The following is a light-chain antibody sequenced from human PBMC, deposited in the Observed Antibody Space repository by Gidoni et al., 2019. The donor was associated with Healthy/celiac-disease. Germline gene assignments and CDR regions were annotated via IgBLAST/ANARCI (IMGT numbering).Light chain of an antibody. CDR2: AAS. Sequence: DIQMTHSPSSLSASVGERVTITCRARQSISSYLNWYQQKPGKAPKLLIYAASSLQSGVPSRFSGSGSGTDFTLTISSLQPEDFATYYCQQSYSTPRAFGGGTKVEIK. J-gene: IGKJ4*01. V-gene: IGKV1-39*01. CDR3: QQSYSTPRA. CDR1: QSISSY.